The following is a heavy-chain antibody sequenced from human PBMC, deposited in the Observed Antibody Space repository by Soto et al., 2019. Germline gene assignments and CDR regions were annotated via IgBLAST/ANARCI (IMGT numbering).Heavy chain of an antibody. CDR1: GGTFSSYA. CDR3: ARDGTVTTLLPYYYGMDV. CDR2: IIPIFGTA. Sequence: QVQLVQSGAEVKKPGSSVKVSCKASGGTFSSYAISWVRQAPGQGLEWMGGIIPIFGTANYAQKFQGRVTITADKSTSTAYMELSSLRSEDTAVYYCARDGTVTTLLPYYYGMDVWGQGTTVTVSS. V-gene: IGHV1-69*06. J-gene: IGHJ6*02. D-gene: IGHD4-17*01.